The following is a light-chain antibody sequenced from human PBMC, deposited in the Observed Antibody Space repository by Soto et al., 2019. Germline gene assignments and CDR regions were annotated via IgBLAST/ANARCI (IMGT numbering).Light chain of an antibody. CDR2: AAS. J-gene: IGKJ4*01. V-gene: IGKV1-39*01. CDR3: QQSYNTPLT. CDR1: QSISNY. Sequence: DIQITQSPASLSASVGDRVTVTCRAGQSISNYLNWYQQKPGKAPKLLIYAASVLQSGVPSRFSGSGSGTEFTLSINSLQAEDFAIYYCQQSYNTPLTFGGGTKVDIK.